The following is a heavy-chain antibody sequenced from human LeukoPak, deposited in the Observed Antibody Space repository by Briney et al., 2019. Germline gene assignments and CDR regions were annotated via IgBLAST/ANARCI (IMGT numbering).Heavy chain of an antibody. CDR3: ARDRSRSTGFDP. V-gene: IGHV1-18*01. CDR2: ISTYKGNT. J-gene: IGHJ5*02. Sequence: EASVKVSCKASGYSFTRYGIGWVRQAPGQGLEWMGWISTYKGNTNYAQKLQGRVTMTTDTSTNTAYMELRSLRSDDTAVYYCARDRSRSTGFDPWGQGTLVTVSS. D-gene: IGHD1-14*01. CDR1: GYSFTRYG.